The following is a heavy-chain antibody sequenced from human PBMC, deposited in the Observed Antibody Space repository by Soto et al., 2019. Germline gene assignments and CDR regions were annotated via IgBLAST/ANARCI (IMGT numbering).Heavy chain of an antibody. V-gene: IGHV1-69*06. CDR2: IIPIVGTI. CDR3: VGGAGATFDY. Sequence: VQVVQSGAEVKKPGSSVKVSCKSSGGTFSSYTISWVRQAPGQGLEWMGGIIPIVGTIKYAEKFQGRVSIIAERATSTAYLEMSSLRSEDTAVYYCVGGAGATFDYWGQGTLVTVSS. J-gene: IGHJ4*02. CDR1: GGTFSSYT. D-gene: IGHD3-16*01.